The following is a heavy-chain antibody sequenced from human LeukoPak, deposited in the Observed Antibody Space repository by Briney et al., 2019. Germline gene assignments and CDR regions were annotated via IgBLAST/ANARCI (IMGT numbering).Heavy chain of an antibody. D-gene: IGHD3-3*01. CDR3: ASSYDFWSGTIYMDV. J-gene: IGHJ6*03. CDR2: IILIFGTA. CDR1: GGTFSSYA. V-gene: IGHV1-69*05. Sequence: GASVKVSCKASGGTFSSYAISWVRQAPGQGLEWMGGIILIFGTANYAQKFQGRVTITTDESTSTAYMELSSLRSEDTAVYYCASSYDFWSGTIYMDVWGKGTTVTVSS.